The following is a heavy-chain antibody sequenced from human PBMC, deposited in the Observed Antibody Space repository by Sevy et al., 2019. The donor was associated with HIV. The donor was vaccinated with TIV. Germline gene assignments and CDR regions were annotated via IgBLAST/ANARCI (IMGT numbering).Heavy chain of an antibody. J-gene: IGHJ6*02. Sequence: ASVKVSCKASGYTFSGYDINWVRQATGQGLEWMGWMNPDSGRRGYAPKFQGRVTMTTNTSIDTAYIELRRLRSEDSAVYYCARADLDSSTFFYYYGMDVWGHGTTVTVSS. CDR1: GYTFSGYD. D-gene: IGHD6-13*01. V-gene: IGHV1-8*02. CDR2: MNPDSGRR. CDR3: ARADLDSSTFFYYYGMDV.